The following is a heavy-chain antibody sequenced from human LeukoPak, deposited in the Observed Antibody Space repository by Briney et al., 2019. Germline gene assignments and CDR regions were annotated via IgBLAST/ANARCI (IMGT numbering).Heavy chain of an antibody. CDR3: AKGKDLYGALDL. Sequence: GGSLRLSCAASGFTFTKYWMTWVRQAPGKGLEWVGNIKQDGSDKNYMDSVKGRFTISRDNTKNSVYLQMSSLRAEDTAVYYCAKGKDLYGALDLWGQGTMITVSS. CDR1: GFTFTKYW. D-gene: IGHD3-16*01. CDR2: IKQDGSDK. V-gene: IGHV3-7*01. J-gene: IGHJ3*01.